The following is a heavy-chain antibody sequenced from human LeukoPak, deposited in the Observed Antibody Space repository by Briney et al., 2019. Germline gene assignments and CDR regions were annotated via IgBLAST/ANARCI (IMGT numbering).Heavy chain of an antibody. CDR3: ARTPIAVPGFDN. D-gene: IGHD6-19*01. V-gene: IGHV2-70*04. J-gene: IGHJ4*02. CDR2: IDWDDAK. Sequence: SGPTLVKPTQTLTLTCTFSGSSLSTSGMRVGWIRQPPGKALEWLARIDWDDAKFFSPSLKTRLIISKDTSKNQVVLTMTNMAPVDTATYSCARTPIAVPGFDNWGREPWSPSPQ. CDR1: GSSLSTSGMR.